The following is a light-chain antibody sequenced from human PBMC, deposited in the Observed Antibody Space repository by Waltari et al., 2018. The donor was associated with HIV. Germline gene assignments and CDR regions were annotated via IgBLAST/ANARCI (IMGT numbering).Light chain of an antibody. J-gene: IGLJ2*01. V-gene: IGLV1-44*01. CDR3: ASWDDSFNGPV. CDR2: GKN. CDR1: NSNIGRNP. Sequence: QSVLTQPPSASGTPGQRVTISCSGSNSNIGRNPVSWFQQLPGTAPKVLIYGKNQRPSGVPDRFSGSKSGTSASLAISGLQSDDEADYFCASWDDSFNGPVFGGGTKLTVV.